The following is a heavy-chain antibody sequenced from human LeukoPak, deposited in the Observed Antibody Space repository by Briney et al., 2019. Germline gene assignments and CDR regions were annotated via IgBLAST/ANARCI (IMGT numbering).Heavy chain of an antibody. CDR3: ARSVPDYTRFDY. V-gene: IGHV3-23*01. CDR1: GFTFSSYA. J-gene: IGHJ4*02. Sequence: GGSLRLSCAASGFTFSSYAMSWVRQAPGKGLEWVSAISGSGGSTYYADSVKGRFTISRDNSKNTLYLQMNSLRAEDTAVYFCARSVPDYTRFDYWGQGALVTVSS. D-gene: IGHD4-11*01. CDR2: ISGSGGST.